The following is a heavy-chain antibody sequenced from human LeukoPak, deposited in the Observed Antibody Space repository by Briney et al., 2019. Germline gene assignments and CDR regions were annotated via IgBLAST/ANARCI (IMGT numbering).Heavy chain of an antibody. V-gene: IGHV3-20*04. J-gene: IGHJ3*02. Sequence: RGSLRLSCAASGFTFDDYGMSWVRQAPGKGLEWVSGINWNGGSTGYADSVEGRFTISRDNAKSSLYLQMNSLRAEDTALYYCARMERIVGAGDAFDIWGQGTMVTVSS. CDR3: ARMERIVGAGDAFDI. D-gene: IGHD1-26*01. CDR2: INWNGGST. CDR1: GFTFDDYG.